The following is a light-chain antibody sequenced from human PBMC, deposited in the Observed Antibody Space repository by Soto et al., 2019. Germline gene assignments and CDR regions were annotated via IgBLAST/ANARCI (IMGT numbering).Light chain of an antibody. J-gene: IGKJ1*01. CDR1: QTIGSW. CDR2: KAS. CDR3: QHYNSYSEA. Sequence: IQMSQSPSTLSGSVGGRVTITCRASQTIGSWLAWYQQKPGKAPKLLIYKASTLKSGVPSRFSGSRSGTEFTLTISSLQPDDFATYYCQHYNSYSEAFGQGTKVDI. V-gene: IGKV1-5*03.